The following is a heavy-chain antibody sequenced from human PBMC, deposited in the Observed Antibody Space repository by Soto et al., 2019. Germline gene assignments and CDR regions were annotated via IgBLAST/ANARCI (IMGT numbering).Heavy chain of an antibody. V-gene: IGHV4-31*03. D-gene: IGHD2-15*01. CDR1: GGSISSGGYY. CDR3: ARYCSGGSCYSDWFDP. CDR2: IYYSGST. J-gene: IGHJ5*02. Sequence: PSETLSLTCTVSGGSISSGGYYWSWIRQHPGKGLEWIGYIYYSGSTYYNPSLKSRVTISVDTSKNQFSLKLSSVTAADTAVYYCARYCSGGSCYSDWFDPWGQGTLVTVS.